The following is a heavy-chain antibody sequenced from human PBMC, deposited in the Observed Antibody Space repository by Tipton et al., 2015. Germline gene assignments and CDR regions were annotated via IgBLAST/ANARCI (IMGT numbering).Heavy chain of an antibody. V-gene: IGHV4-4*02. CDR1: GDSISSLNW. J-gene: IGHJ6*02. Sequence: TLSLTCSVSGDSISSLNWWTWVRQPPGKGLEWIGEIHHSGNTNYHSSFKSRVTISVDKAKNEFSLKLTSVTAADTAVYYCARGRTESITSLLRGVRSDSYKYNGMDVWGQGTTVTVSS. CDR3: ARGRTESITSLLRGVRSDSYKYNGMDV. D-gene: IGHD3-10*01. CDR2: IHHSGNT.